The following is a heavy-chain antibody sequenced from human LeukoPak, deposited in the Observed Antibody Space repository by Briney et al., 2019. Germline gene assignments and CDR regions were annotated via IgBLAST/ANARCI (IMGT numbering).Heavy chain of an antibody. CDR1: GLAFSSYA. Sequence: GGSLRLSCAASGLAFSSYAMHWVRQAPGKGLEWVAVISYDGSNKYYADSVKGRFTISRDNSKNTLYLQMNSLRAEDTAVYYCARDNGGGSVFDYWGQGTLVTVSS. CDR2: ISYDGSNK. J-gene: IGHJ4*02. CDR3: ARDNGGGSVFDY. D-gene: IGHD2-15*01. V-gene: IGHV3-30-3*01.